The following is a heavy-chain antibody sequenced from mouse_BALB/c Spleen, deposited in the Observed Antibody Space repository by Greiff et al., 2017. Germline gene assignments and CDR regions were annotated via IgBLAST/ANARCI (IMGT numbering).Heavy chain of an antibody. CDR1: GFSLTSYD. J-gene: IGHJ1*01. D-gene: IGHD1-1*01. CDR2: IWTGGGT. V-gene: IGHV2-9-2*01. CDR3: VRDYYGSSPYWYFDV. Sequence: QVQLQQSGPGLVAPSQSLSITCTVSGFSLTSYDISWIRQPPGKGLEWLGVIWTGGGTNYNSAFMSRLSISKDNSKSQVFLKMNSLQTDDTAIYYCVRDYYGSSPYWYFDVWGAGTTVTVSA.